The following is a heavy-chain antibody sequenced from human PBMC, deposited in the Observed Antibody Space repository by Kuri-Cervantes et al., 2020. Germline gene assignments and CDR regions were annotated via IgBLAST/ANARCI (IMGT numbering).Heavy chain of an antibody. CDR2: ISGSGGST. J-gene: IGHJ4*02. CDR3: ARLVGYCSGGSCLPFDY. D-gene: IGHD2-15*01. Sequence: GSLRLSCAASGFTFSSYAMSWVRQAPGKGLEWVSAISGSGGSTYYADSVKGRFTISRDDSKNTLYLQMNSLRAEDTAVYYCARLVGYCSGGSCLPFDYWGQGTLVTVSS. V-gene: IGHV3-23*01. CDR1: GFTFSSYA.